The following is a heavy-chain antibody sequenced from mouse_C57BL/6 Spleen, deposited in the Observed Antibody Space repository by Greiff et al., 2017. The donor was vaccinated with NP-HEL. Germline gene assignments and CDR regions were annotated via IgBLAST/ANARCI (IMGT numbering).Heavy chain of an antibody. Sequence: EVQLQQSGPELVKPGASVKISCKASGYSFTGYYMNWVKQSPEKSLEWIGEINPSTGGTTYNQKFKAKATLTVDKSTSTAYMQLKSLTSEDSAVYYCARSNPPITTGVEDAMDYWGQGTSVTVSS. D-gene: IGHD1-1*01. J-gene: IGHJ4*01. CDR1: GYSFTGYY. V-gene: IGHV1-42*01. CDR3: ARSNPPITTGVEDAMDY. CDR2: INPSTGGT.